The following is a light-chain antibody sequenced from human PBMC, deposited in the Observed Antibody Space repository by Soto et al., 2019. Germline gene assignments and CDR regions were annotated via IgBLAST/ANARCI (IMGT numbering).Light chain of an antibody. V-gene: IGKV3-15*01. Sequence: EIVMTQSPATLSVSPGERATLSCRASQSVSSNLAWYPQKPGQAPRLLIYGASTRATGIPARFSGSGSGTEFTLTISSLQSEDFAVYYCQQYNNWPRTFGQGTKVELK. CDR3: QQYNNWPRT. CDR2: GAS. J-gene: IGKJ1*01. CDR1: QSVSSN.